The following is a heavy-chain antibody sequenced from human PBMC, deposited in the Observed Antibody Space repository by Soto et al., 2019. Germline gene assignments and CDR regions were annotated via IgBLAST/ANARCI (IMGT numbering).Heavy chain of an antibody. J-gene: IGHJ4*02. D-gene: IGHD1-26*01. CDR2: ISSSGGST. V-gene: IGHV3-23*01. Sequence: EVQLLESGGGLVQPGGSLRLSCAASGFTFSSYGMSWVRQAPGKGLEWVSGISSSGGSTYYADSVKGRFTISRDNSKNTLYLQMNSLRAEDTAVYYCAKRVITNTRATAYYVDDLGQGTLVTVSS. CDR3: AKRVITNTRATAYYVDD. CDR1: GFTFSSYG.